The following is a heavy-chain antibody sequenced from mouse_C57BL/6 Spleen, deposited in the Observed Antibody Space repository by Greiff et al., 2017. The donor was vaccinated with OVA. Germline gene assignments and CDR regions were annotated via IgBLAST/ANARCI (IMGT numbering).Heavy chain of an antibody. V-gene: IGHV1-69*01. CDR3: AKGEEFIITTGVN. D-gene: IGHD1-1*01. CDR1: GYTFTSYW. CDR2: IDPSDSYT. J-gene: IGHJ3*01. Sequence: QVQLQQSGAELVMPGASVKLSCKASGYTFTSYWMHWVKQRPGQGLEWIGEIDPSDSYTNYNQKFKGKSTLTVDNSSSTAYMQLSSLTSDDSAVYSWAKGEEFIITTGVNGGQGTLATV.